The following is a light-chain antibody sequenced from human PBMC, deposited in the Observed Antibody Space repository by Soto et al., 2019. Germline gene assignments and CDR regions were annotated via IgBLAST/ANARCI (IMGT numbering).Light chain of an antibody. CDR2: XXX. Sequence: QSALTQPASVSGSPGQSITISCTGTSSDVGSYNLVSWYQQHPGKAPKLXXXXXXXXXXXXXXRFSGSKSGNTASLTISGXXXXXXXXXXCCSYAGSSTLFGGGTKLTVL. J-gene: IGLJ2*01. CDR1: SSDVGSYNL. CDR3: CSYAGSSTL. V-gene: IGLV2-23*01.